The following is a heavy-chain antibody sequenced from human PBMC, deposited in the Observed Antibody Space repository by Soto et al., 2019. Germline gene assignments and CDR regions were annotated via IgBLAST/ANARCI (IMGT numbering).Heavy chain of an antibody. D-gene: IGHD6-13*01. J-gene: IGHJ4*02. CDR3: ARIGYSSSSFDY. CDR2: IKEDGTQI. Sequence: GGSLRLSCAASGFIFTRYWMSWVRQAPGKGLEWVANIKEDGTQIYCVDSLKGRFTISRDNAKNSLYLQMNSLGAEDTAVYYCARIGYSSSSFDYWGQGTLVTVSS. V-gene: IGHV3-7*01. CDR1: GFIFTRYW.